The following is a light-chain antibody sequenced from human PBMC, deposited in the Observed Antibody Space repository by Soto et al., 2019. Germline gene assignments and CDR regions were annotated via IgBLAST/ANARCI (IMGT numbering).Light chain of an antibody. Sequence: EIVMTQSPATLSVSPGERATLSCRASQSVSSNLAWYQQKPGQAPRLLVYGASTRATGIPARFRGSGSGTEFLLTISRLLSEDFVVYYCQQYTDWPAWTFGQGTKVEIK. V-gene: IGKV3-15*01. CDR1: QSVSSN. CDR2: GAS. J-gene: IGKJ1*01. CDR3: QQYTDWPAWT.